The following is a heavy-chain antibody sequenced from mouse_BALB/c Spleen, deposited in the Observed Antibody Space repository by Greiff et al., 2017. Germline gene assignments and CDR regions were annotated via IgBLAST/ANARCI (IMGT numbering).Heavy chain of an antibody. J-gene: IGHJ4*01. D-gene: IGHD1-2*01. CDR2: INPNNGGT. CDR1: GYTFTDYN. Sequence: VQLQQSGPELVKPGASVKIPCKASGYTFTDYNMDWVKQSHGKSLEWIGDINPNNGGTIYNQKFKGKATLTVDKSSSTAYMKLRSLTSEDTAVFYCALTTATLDAMDYWGQGTSGTVSS. CDR3: ALTTATLDAMDY. V-gene: IGHV1-18*01.